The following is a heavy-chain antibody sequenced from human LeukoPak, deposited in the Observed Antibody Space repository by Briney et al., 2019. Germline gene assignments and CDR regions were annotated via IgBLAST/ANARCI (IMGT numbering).Heavy chain of an antibody. CDR3: ARVVEGYYGSGPWGY. Sequence: GGSLRLSCAASGFTFSSYSMNWVRQAPGKGLEWVSYISSSSSTIYYADSVKGRFTISRDNAKNSLYLQMNSLRAEDTAVYYCARVVEGYYGSGPWGYWGQGTLVTVSS. D-gene: IGHD3-10*01. J-gene: IGHJ4*02. CDR2: ISSSSSTI. CDR1: GFTFSSYS. V-gene: IGHV3-48*04.